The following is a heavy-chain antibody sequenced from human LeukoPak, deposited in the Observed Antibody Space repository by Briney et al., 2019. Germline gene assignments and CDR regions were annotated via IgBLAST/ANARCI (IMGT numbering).Heavy chain of an antibody. V-gene: IGHV1-3*01. Sequence: ASVKVSCKASGYTFTNYAIHWVRQAPGQRLEWMGWINARYGNTKYSQKLQGRVIITRDTSASTAYMDLSGLRSEDTAVYYCARDFRSLSYDSSGYYPLGYWGQGTLVTVSS. D-gene: IGHD3-22*01. CDR3: ARDFRSLSYDSSGYYPLGY. J-gene: IGHJ4*02. CDR1: GYTFTNYA. CDR2: INARYGNT.